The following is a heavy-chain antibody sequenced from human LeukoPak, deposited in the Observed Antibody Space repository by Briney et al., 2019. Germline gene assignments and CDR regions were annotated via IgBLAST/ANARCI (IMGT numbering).Heavy chain of an antibody. D-gene: IGHD3-9*01. Sequence: SETLSLTCTVSGGSISSYYWSWIRQPAGKGLEWIGRIYTSGSTNYNPSLKSRVTISVDTSKNQFSLKLSSVTAADTAVYYCARGVGYFDWLVYYYYYYMDVWGKGTTVTISS. CDR3: ARGVGYFDWLVYYYYYYMDV. CDR2: IYTSGST. V-gene: IGHV4-4*07. J-gene: IGHJ6*03. CDR1: GGSISSYY.